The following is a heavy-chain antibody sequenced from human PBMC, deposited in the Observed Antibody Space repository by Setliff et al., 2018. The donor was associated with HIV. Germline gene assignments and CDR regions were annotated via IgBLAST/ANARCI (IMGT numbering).Heavy chain of an antibody. V-gene: IGHV1-69*06. CDR1: GDTFSSYA. CDR2: IIPIFGSP. J-gene: IGHJ6*02. D-gene: IGHD3-10*01. Sequence: SVKVSCKASGDTFSSYAISWVRQAPGQGLEWMGRIIPIFGSPNYAQKFQGRVTITADKSTSTAHMELSSLRSEDTAVYYCARYYGSGSYPYYYYYGMDVWGQGTTVTVSS. CDR3: ARYYGSGSYPYYYYYGMDV.